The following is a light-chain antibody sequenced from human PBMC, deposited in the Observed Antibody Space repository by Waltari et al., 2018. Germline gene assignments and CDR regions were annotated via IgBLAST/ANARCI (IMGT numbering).Light chain of an antibody. V-gene: IGKV1-39*01. CDR1: QSISNF. Sequence: DIQMTQSPSSLSASVGDRVTVTCRASQSISNFLNWYQDKTGKAPKLLIYAASTLQSGVPSRFSGSGSGTDFTLTISSLQPEDFATYYCLQSHSPPYTFGQGTNLEIK. CDR2: AAS. CDR3: LQSHSPPYT. J-gene: IGKJ2*01.